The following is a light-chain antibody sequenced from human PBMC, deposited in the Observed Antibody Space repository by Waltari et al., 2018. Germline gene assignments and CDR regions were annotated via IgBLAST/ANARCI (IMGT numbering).Light chain of an antibody. Sequence: QSALPQPASASGSPGQSITIACTGTRRDVGGDIPVSSYQQHPGKAPKLKIHDVTIRPSGVSNRFSGSKSGYTASLTISGLQAEDEADYDCTSYTSSSTRVVFGGGTRLTVL. CDR3: TSYTSSSTRVV. V-gene: IGLV2-14*01. J-gene: IGLJ2*01. CDR2: DVT. CDR1: RRDVGGDIP.